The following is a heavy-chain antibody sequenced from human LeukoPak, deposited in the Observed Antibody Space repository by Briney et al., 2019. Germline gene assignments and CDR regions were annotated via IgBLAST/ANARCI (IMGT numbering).Heavy chain of an antibody. J-gene: IGHJ4*02. CDR1: GFTVSSNY. CDR2: IYSGGST. V-gene: IGHV3-53*01. CDR3: AKPIDILTGLFDY. D-gene: IGHD3-9*01. Sequence: PGGSLRLSCAASGFTVSSNYMSWVRQAPGKGLGWVSVIYSGGSTYYADSVKGRFTISRDNSKNTLYLQMNSLRAEDTAVYYCAKPIDILTGLFDYWGQGTLVTVSS.